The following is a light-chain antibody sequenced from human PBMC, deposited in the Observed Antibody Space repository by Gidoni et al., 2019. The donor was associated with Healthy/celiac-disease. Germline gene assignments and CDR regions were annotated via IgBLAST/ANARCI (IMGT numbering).Light chain of an antibody. Sequence: SFSLTQPPYVSLAPGQTARLTCGGNNIGSKSVHWYQQKPGQAPVLVVYDDSDRPSGIPERFSGSNSGNTATLTISRVEAGDEADYYCQVWDSSSDHPVFGGGTKLTVL. CDR1: NIGSKS. CDR3: QVWDSSSDHPV. CDR2: DDS. J-gene: IGLJ2*01. V-gene: IGLV3-21*02.